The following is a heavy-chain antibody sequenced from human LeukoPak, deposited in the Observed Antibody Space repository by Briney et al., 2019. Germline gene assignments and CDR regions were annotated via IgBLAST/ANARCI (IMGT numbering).Heavy chain of an antibody. V-gene: IGHV1-2*02. CDR1: GYTFTGYH. D-gene: IGHD3-16*01. CDR3: ARDLEYLYPGGAFDI. CDR2: TNPNSGGT. J-gene: IGHJ3*02. Sequence: ASVQVSFKASGYTFTGYHMHWVGQPPAQGREGVGWTNPNSGGTNYAQKFQGRVTMTRDTSISTAYMELSRLRSDDTAVYYCARDLEYLYPGGAFDIWGQGTMVTVSS.